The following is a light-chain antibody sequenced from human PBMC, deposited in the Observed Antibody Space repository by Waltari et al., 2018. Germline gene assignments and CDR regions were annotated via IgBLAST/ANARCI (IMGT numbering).Light chain of an antibody. J-gene: IGKJ2*01. Sequence: EIVMTQSPATLFVSPGERATLSCRASQSISSNLAWYQQKPGQAPRLLMYGASTRATAIPARFSGSGSGTEFALTISSLQSEDSAVCYCQQYQNWPQTFGQGTKLQIK. CDR3: QQYQNWPQT. CDR1: QSISSN. V-gene: IGKV3-15*01. CDR2: GAS.